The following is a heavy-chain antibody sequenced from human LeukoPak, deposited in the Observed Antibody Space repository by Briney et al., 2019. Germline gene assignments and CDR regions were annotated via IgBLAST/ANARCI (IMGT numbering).Heavy chain of an antibody. CDR3: ARGSGNYGDFDY. D-gene: IGHD1-26*01. V-gene: IGHV3-74*01. CDR2: INSDGSNT. Sequence: GGSLRLSCAASGFSVSTNWMHWVRQAPGKGLVWVSRINSDGSNTNYADSVRGRFTISRDNAKNTVYLQMNRLRAEDTAVYYCARGSGNYGDFDYWGQGTLVTVSS. J-gene: IGHJ4*02. CDR1: GFSVSTNW.